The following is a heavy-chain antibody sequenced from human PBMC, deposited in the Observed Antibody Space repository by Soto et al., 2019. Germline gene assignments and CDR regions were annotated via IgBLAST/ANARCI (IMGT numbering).Heavy chain of an antibody. CDR1: GYTFTSYG. Sequence: QVQLVQSGAEVKKPGASVKVSCKASGYTFTSYGISWVRQAPGQGLEWMGWISAYNGNTNYAQKLQGRVTMTTDTSTSTAYMELRSLRSDDTAVYYCATSPRGLRLNTWDFDYWGQGTLVTVSS. D-gene: IGHD4-17*01. CDR2: ISAYNGNT. CDR3: ATSPRGLRLNTWDFDY. V-gene: IGHV1-18*01. J-gene: IGHJ4*02.